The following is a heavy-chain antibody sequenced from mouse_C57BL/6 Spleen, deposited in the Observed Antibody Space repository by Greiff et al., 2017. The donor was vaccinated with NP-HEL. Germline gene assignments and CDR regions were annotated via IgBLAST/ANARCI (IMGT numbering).Heavy chain of an antibody. D-gene: IGHD1-1*01. Sequence: QVQLQQPGAELVKPGASVKLSCKASGYTFTSYWMQWVKQRPGQGLEWIGEIDPSDSYTNYNQKFKGKATLTVDTSSSTAYMQLSSLTSEDSAVYYCARPYYGSSYEVDYWGQGTTLTVSS. V-gene: IGHV1-50*01. J-gene: IGHJ2*01. CDR3: ARPYYGSSYEVDY. CDR2: IDPSDSYT. CDR1: GYTFTSYW.